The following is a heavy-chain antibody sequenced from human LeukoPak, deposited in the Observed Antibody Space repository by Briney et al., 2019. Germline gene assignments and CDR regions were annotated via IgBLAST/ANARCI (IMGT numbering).Heavy chain of an antibody. CDR3: ARVRDCSGGSCYANYFDY. Sequence: GGSLRLSCAASGFTFTTYWMSWVRQAPGKGLEWVSYISSSGTTIDYADSVKGRFTISRDNAKNSLYLQMNSLRAEDTAVYYCARVRDCSGGSCYANYFDYWGQGTLVTVSS. CDR2: ISSSGTTI. D-gene: IGHD2-15*01. V-gene: IGHV3-48*04. CDR1: GFTFTTYW. J-gene: IGHJ4*02.